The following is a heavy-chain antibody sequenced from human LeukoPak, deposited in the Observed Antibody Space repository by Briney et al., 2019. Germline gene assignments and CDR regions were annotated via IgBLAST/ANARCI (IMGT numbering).Heavy chain of an antibody. CDR1: GFTFSSYW. J-gene: IGHJ6*02. CDR3: ARDSPLLYYYDSSGYYRDYYYYGMDV. CDR2: IKQDGSGK. Sequence: PGGSLRLSCAASGFTFSSYWMSWVRQAPGKGLEWVANIKQDGSGKYYVDSVKGRFTISRDNAKNSLYLQMNSLRAEDTAVYYCARDSPLLYYYDSSGYYRDYYYYGMDVWGQGTTVTVSS. D-gene: IGHD3-22*01. V-gene: IGHV3-7*01.